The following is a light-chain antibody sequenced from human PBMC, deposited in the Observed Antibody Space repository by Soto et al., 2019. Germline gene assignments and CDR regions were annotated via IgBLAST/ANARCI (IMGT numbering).Light chain of an antibody. CDR3: QQYDTWPPRWT. Sequence: EIVMTQSPATLSVSPGERATLSCRASQSVSSNLAWYQQKPGQTPRLLIYGASTRATGIPARFSGSGSGTEFTLTIRSLQSEDFAVYYCQQYDTWPPRWTFGQGPKVEI. J-gene: IGKJ1*01. CDR1: QSVSSN. CDR2: GAS. V-gene: IGKV3-15*01.